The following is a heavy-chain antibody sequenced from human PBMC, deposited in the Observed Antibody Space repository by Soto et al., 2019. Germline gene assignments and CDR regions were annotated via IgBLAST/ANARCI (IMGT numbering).Heavy chain of an antibody. Sequence: ASVKVSCKASGYTFTGYYMHWVRQAPGQGLEWMGWINPNSGGTNYAQKFQGRVTMTRDTSISTAYMELSRLRSDDTAVYYCAREPYSSAPSRAFGYCGRVPRVTVAS. CDR2: INPNSGGT. J-gene: IGHJ4*02. D-gene: IGHD6-19*01. CDR1: GYTFTGYY. V-gene: IGHV1-2*02. CDR3: AREPYSSAPSRAFGY.